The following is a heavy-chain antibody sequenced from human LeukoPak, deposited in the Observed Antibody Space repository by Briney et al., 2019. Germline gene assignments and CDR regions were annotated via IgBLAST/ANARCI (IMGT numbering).Heavy chain of an antibody. J-gene: IGHJ6*02. V-gene: IGHV4-34*01. CDR3: ARFSSIRGAEDV. CDR1: GGTFTGDY. Sequence: SETLSLTCAVYGGTFTGDYWSWIRQTPGKALEWIGERDLGARITSYNASLKSRVTISIDTSESQFSLRLNSVTAADIGVYYCARFSSIRGAEDVWGQGTAVTVSS. CDR2: RDLGARIT. D-gene: IGHD3-10*01.